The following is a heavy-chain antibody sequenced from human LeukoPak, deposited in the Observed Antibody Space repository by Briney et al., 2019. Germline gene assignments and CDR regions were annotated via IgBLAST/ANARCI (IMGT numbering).Heavy chain of an antibody. CDR1: GYTFTSYD. V-gene: IGHV1-8*01. Sequence: GASVKVSCKASGYTFTSYDINWVRQATGQGLEWMGWMNPNSGNTGYAQKFQGRVTMTRNTSISTAYMELSSLRSEDTAVYYCARVGPNSQLSGYDLWSGYIYYYYGMDVWGQGTTVTVSS. J-gene: IGHJ6*02. D-gene: IGHD3-3*01. CDR2: MNPNSGNT. CDR3: ARVGPNSQLSGYDLWSGYIYYYYGMDV.